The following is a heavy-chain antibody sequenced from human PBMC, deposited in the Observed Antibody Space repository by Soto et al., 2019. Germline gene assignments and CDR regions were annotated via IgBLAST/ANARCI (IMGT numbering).Heavy chain of an antibody. D-gene: IGHD5-12*01. CDR3: TQSLVATTHYYFDY. Sequence: EVQLVESGGGLVKPGGSLRLSCAASGFTFSNAWMSWVRQAPGKGLEWVGRIKRKTDGGTTDYAAPVKGRFTISRDDSKDTLYLQMNSLKTEDTAVYHCTQSLVATTHYYFDYWGQGTLVTVSS. CDR1: GFTFSNAW. V-gene: IGHV3-15*01. CDR2: IKRKTDGGTT. J-gene: IGHJ4*02.